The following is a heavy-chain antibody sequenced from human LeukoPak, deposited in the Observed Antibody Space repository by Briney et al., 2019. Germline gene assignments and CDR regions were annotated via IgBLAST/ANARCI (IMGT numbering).Heavy chain of an antibody. V-gene: IGHV3-21*04. J-gene: IGHJ4*02. D-gene: IGHD3-22*01. CDR3: AKDGYYYDSSGYFLFDY. CDR2: IDTDGTYI. Sequence: PGGSLRLSCAASGFTFRNYDIHWIRQAPGKGLEWVSSIDTDGTYIHYADSVKGRFTISRDNSKNSLYLQMNSLRAEDTAVYYCAKDGYYYDSSGYFLFDYWGQGTLVTVSS. CDR1: GFTFRNYD.